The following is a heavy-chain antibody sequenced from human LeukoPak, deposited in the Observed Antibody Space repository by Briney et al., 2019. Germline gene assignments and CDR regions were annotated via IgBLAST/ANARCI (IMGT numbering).Heavy chain of an antibody. CDR1: GYSFTDYG. V-gene: IGHV1-18*01. D-gene: IGHD2/OR15-2a*01. Sequence: ASVTVSFTAAGYSFTDYGISWVRQAPRQGPEWMGWIGTYNGKTNYAHKFRGRLTLTTDTSTSSAYMELRTLTSDDTALYYCARDTFDGGASFLYWGQGTLVTVSS. CDR3: ARDTFDGGASFLY. CDR2: IGTYNGKT. J-gene: IGHJ4*02.